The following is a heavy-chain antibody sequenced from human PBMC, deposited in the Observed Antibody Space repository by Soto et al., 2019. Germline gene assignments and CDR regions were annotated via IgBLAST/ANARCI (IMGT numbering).Heavy chain of an antibody. CDR1: GFTFSSYG. CDR2: ISYDGINK. J-gene: IGHJ4*02. V-gene: IGHV3-30*18. CDR3: AKDWESTTGTLDC. Sequence: GGSLRLSCAASGFTFSSYGMHWVRQAPGKGLEWVAVISYDGINKYYADSVKGRFTISRDNSKNTLYLQMNSLRAEDTAVYYCAKDWESTTGTLDCWGQGTLVTVSS. D-gene: IGHD1-1*01.